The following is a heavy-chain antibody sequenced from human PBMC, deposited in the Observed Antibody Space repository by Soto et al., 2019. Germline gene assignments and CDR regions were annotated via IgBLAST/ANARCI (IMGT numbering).Heavy chain of an antibody. CDR2: INWSGSST. CDR1: GFTFEDHG. J-gene: IGHJ3*01. CDR3: ARDGGVAVAVDASDV. Sequence: GGSLRLSCAASGFTFEDHGMTWVRQVPGKGLEWVAEINWSGSSTSYADSVKGRFTISRDNAKNSLYLQMNSLRAEDTALYFCARDGGVAVAVDASDVWGQGTMVTVSS. D-gene: IGHD6-19*01. V-gene: IGHV3-20*04.